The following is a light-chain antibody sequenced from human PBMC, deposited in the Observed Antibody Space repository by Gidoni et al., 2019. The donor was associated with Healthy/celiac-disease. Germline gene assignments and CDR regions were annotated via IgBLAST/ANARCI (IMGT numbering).Light chain of an antibody. CDR1: SSDVGSYNL. CDR3: CSYAGSSTVV. V-gene: IGLV2-23*02. CDR2: EVS. Sequence: QSALTQPASASGSPGQPIAISCTGTSSDVGSYNLVSWYQQHPGKAPQLMIYEVSKRPSVVSNRFSCSKSGNTASLTISGLQAEDEADYYCCSYAGSSTVVFGTGTKVTVL. J-gene: IGLJ1*01.